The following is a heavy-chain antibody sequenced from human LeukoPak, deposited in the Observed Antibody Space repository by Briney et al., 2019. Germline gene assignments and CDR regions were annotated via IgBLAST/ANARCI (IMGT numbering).Heavy chain of an antibody. CDR2: IDPSDSYT. CDR1: GYNFTSYW. Sequence: GESLRISCKGSGYNFTSYWISWVRRMPGEGLEWMGRIDPSDSYTNYSPSFQGHVTIAADKSISTAYLQWSSLKAADTAMYYCARDIVVVPAAMNYYYGMDVWGKGTTVTVSS. V-gene: IGHV5-10-1*01. D-gene: IGHD2-2*01. CDR3: ARDIVVVPAAMNYYYGMDV. J-gene: IGHJ6*04.